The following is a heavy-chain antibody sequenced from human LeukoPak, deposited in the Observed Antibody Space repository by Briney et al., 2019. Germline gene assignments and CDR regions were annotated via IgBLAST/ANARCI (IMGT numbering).Heavy chain of an antibody. CDR3: AKAYYDFLSGSDY. CDR1: GFTFSSYW. J-gene: IGHJ4*02. Sequence: GGSLRLSCEASGFTFSSYWMSWVRQAPGKGLEWVSTISGSGSNTYYTDSVKGRFTISRDNSKNTLYLQMNSLRAEDAAVYYCAKAYYDFLSGSDYWGQGTLVTVSS. D-gene: IGHD3-3*01. CDR2: ISGSGSNT. V-gene: IGHV3-23*01.